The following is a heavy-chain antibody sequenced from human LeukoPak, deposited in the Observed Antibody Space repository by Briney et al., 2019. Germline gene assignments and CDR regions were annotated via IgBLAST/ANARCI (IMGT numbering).Heavy chain of an antibody. D-gene: IGHD6-19*01. Sequence: GGSLRLSCAASGFTVSNNYMSWVRQAPGYGLEWVSVIYKVGNTFYADSVRGRFTISRDNSKNMLFLQMNSLRAEDTAVYYCAKDARRTSGWYFFDYWGQGTLVTVSS. V-gene: IGHV3-53*01. J-gene: IGHJ4*02. CDR2: IYKVGNT. CDR1: GFTVSNNY. CDR3: AKDARRTSGWYFFDY.